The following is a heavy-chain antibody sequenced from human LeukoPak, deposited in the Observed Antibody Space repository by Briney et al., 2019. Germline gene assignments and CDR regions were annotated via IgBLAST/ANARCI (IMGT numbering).Heavy chain of an antibody. V-gene: IGHV3-30*18. CDR1: GFTFSSYG. CDR2: ISYDGSNK. D-gene: IGHD1-26*01. J-gene: IGHJ4*02. Sequence: PGGSLRLSYAGSGFTFSSYGMHWVRQAPGKGLEWVAVISYDGSNKYYADSVKGRFTISRDNSKNTLYLQMNSLRAEDTAVYYCAKDPPYSGSYLDYWGQGTLVTVSS. CDR3: AKDPPYSGSYLDY.